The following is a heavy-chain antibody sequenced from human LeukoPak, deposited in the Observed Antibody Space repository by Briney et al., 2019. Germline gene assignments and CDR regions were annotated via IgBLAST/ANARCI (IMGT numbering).Heavy chain of an antibody. Sequence: GGSLRLSCVASGFTFSSYAMTWVRQAPGKGLEWVSGISGSGGSTYYADSVKGRFTISRDNSKNTLYLQMNSLRAEDTAVYYCARAGSSGWYDYWGQGSLVTVSS. CDR2: ISGSGGST. CDR1: GFTFSSYA. V-gene: IGHV3-23*01. J-gene: IGHJ4*02. D-gene: IGHD6-19*01. CDR3: ARAGSSGWYDY.